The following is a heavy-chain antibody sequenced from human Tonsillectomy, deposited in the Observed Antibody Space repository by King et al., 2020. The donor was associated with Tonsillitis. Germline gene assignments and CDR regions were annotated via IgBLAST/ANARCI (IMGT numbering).Heavy chain of an antibody. CDR1: GFIFEDFA. CDR2: INCNSCTI. D-gene: IGHD3-3*01. J-gene: IGHJ4*02. V-gene: IGHV3-9*01. Sequence: VQLVESGGGVVQPGRSLRLSCAASGFIFEDFALHWVRQAPGKGLEWVSLINCNSCTIGYAGSVKGRFTISSDNAKNFLYLQMNSLRAEDTALYYCAKAYFGVLTPFDHWGQGTLVTVSS. CDR3: AKAYFGVLTPFDH.